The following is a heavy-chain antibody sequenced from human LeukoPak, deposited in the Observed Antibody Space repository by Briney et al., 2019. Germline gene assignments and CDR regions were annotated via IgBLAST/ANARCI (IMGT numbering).Heavy chain of an antibody. V-gene: IGHV1-2*06. Sequence: GASVKVSCKASGYTFTGYYMHWVRQAPGHGLEWMGRINPNSGGTNYAQKFQGRVTMTRDTSISTAYMELSRLRSDDTAVYYCASRSAVAGTFDYWGQGTLVTVSS. D-gene: IGHD6-19*01. J-gene: IGHJ4*02. CDR3: ASRSAVAGTFDY. CDR1: GYTFTGYY. CDR2: INPNSGGT.